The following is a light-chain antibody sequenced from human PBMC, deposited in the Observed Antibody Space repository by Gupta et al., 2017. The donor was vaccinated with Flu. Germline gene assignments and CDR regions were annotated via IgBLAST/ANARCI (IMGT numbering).Light chain of an antibody. CDR1: QSVSSY. CDR3: QQRSNWPPT. J-gene: IGKJ4*01. Sequence: PATLSLAPGERATLSCRASQSVSSYLAWYQQKPGQAPRLLIYDASNRATGIPARFSGSGSGTDFTLTISSLEPEDFAVYYCQQRSNWPPTFGGGTKVEIK. V-gene: IGKV3-11*01. CDR2: DAS.